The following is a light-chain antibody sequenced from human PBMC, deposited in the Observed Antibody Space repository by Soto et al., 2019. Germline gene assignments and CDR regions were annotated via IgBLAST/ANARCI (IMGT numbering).Light chain of an antibody. Sequence: DVVMTQAPLSLPVTPGEPAAISCRSSQSLLHRNGFHYLDWYVQKPGQPPQLLIYLGSYRASGVPDRFSGSGSGTDFKLKISRVEAEDVGVYYCMQGLETLTFGQGTRLEIK. CDR2: LGS. V-gene: IGKV2-28*01. J-gene: IGKJ5*01. CDR3: MQGLETLT. CDR1: QSLLHRNGFHY.